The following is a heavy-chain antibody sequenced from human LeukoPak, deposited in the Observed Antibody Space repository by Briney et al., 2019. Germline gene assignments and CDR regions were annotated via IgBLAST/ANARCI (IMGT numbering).Heavy chain of an antibody. V-gene: IGHV1-46*01. CDR1: GYTFTSYG. Sequence: ASVKVSCKASGYTFTSYGISWVRQAPGQGLEWMGIINPSGGSTSYAQKFQGRVTMTRDTSTSTVYMELSSLRSEDTAVYYCARVSSKLELRLDYWGQGTLVTVSS. D-gene: IGHD1-7*01. J-gene: IGHJ4*02. CDR3: ARVSSKLELRLDY. CDR2: INPSGGST.